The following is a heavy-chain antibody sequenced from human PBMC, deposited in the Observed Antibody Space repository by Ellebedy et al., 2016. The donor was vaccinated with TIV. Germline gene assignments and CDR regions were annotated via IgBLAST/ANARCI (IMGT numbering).Heavy chain of an antibody. CDR2: IGTAGDP. D-gene: IGHD2-2*01. V-gene: IGHV3-13*05. Sequence: GESLKISCAASGFTFSSYDLHWVRQATGKGLEWVSAIGTAGDPYYPGSVKVRFTNSRENAQNSLYLQIKSLRAGDTAVYYCAREILPSSKGRPFYIWGQGTMVTVSS. CDR3: AREILPSSKGRPFYI. J-gene: IGHJ3*02. CDR1: GFTFSSYD.